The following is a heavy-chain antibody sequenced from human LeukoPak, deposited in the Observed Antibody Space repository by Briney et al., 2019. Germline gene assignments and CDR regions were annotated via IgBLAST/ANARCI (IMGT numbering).Heavy chain of an antibody. J-gene: IGHJ4*02. Sequence: PGGSLRLSCAASGSTVSSNYMSWVRQAPGKGLEWVSVIYSGGSTYYADSVKGRFTISRDNSKNTLYLRMNSLRAEDTAVYYCARDRSSVWGLGYWGQGTLVTVSS. CDR1: GSTVSSNY. CDR2: IYSGGST. CDR3: ARDRSSVWGLGY. D-gene: IGHD6-19*01. V-gene: IGHV3-53*01.